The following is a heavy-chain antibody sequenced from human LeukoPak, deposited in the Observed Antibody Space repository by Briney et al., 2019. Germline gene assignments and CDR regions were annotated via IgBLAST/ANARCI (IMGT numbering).Heavy chain of an antibody. CDR2: ISSSGSTI. D-gene: IGHD5-18*01. J-gene: IGHJ4*02. CDR1: GFTFSNAW. V-gene: IGHV3-11*04. Sequence: PGGSLRLSCAASGFTFSNAWMSWVRQAPGKGLEWVSYISSSGSTIYYADSVKGRFTISRDNAKNSLYLQMNSLRAEDTAVYYCARDWGYSYGFFGYWGQGTLVTVSS. CDR3: ARDWGYSYGFFGY.